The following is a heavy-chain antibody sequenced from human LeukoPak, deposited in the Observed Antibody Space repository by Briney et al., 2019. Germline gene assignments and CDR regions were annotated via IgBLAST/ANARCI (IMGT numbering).Heavy chain of an antibody. D-gene: IGHD3-22*01. J-gene: IGHJ4*02. CDR2: INPNRRGT. V-gene: IGHV1-2*02. Sequence: ASVKVSCESSRYTFTGYYMHGVRQAPGQGLEGMGWINPNRRGTNYAQKFQGRVTMTRDTSISAASMEPSRLRSNYTAVCSLARPSRYYYDSSGLSGWGQGTMASVSS. CDR3: ARPSRYYYDSSGLSG. CDR1: RYTFTGYY.